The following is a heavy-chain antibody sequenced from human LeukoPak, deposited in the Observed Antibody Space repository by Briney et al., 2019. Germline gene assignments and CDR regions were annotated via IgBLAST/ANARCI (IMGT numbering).Heavy chain of an antibody. D-gene: IGHD2-2*01. CDR1: GFTFDDYA. CDR3: ATYSSSNAREFQY. CDR2: ISWNSGRT. V-gene: IGHV3-9*01. J-gene: IGHJ1*01. Sequence: GGSLRLSCAASGFTFDDYAMHWVRQAPGKGLEWVSGISWNSGRTGYADSVKGRFTISRDNAKNSVYLQMNRVRAEDTALYYCATYSSSNAREFQYWGQGTLVTVSS.